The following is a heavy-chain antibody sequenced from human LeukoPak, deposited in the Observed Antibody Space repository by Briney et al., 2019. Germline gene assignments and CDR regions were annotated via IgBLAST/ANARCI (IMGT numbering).Heavy chain of an antibody. J-gene: IGHJ5*02. CDR2: IKQDGSEK. Sequence: GGSLRLSCAASGFTFSSYWMSWVRQAPGKGLEWVANIKQDGSEKYYVDSVKGRFTISRDNAKNSLYLQMNSLRAEDTAVYYCARGGGIQLWWRSEGSWFDPWGQGTLVTVSS. V-gene: IGHV3-7*01. CDR3: ARGGGIQLWWRSEGSWFDP. D-gene: IGHD5-18*01. CDR1: GFTFSSYW.